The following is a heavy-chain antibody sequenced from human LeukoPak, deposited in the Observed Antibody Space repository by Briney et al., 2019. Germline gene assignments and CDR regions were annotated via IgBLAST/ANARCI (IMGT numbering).Heavy chain of an antibody. CDR2: INPSGGST. CDR3: ARESSLSDAFDI. V-gene: IGHV1-46*01. D-gene: IGHD3-16*02. J-gene: IGHJ3*02. Sequence: ASVKVSCKASGYTFTSYDINWVRQATGQGLEWMGIINPSGGSTSYAQKFQGRVTMTRDTSTSTVYMELSSLRSEDTAVYYCARESSLSDAFDIWGQGTMVTVSS. CDR1: GYTFTSYD.